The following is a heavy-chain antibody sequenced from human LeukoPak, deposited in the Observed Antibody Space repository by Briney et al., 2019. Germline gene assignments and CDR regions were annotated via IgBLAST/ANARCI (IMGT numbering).Heavy chain of an antibody. V-gene: IGHV4-59*01. CDR2: IYYSGST. CDR3: ARQITGVVTAGGTLLNWFDP. Sequence: SETLSLTCTVSGGSISSYYWSWIRQPPGKGLEWIGYIYYSGSTNYNPSLKSRVTISVDTSKNQFSLKLSSVTAADTAVYYCARQITGVVTAGGTLLNWFDPWGQGTLVTVSS. CDR1: GGSISSYY. D-gene: IGHD2-21*02. J-gene: IGHJ5*02.